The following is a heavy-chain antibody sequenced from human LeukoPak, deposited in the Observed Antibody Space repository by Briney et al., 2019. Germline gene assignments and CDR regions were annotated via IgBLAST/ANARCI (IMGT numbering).Heavy chain of an antibody. J-gene: IGHJ4*02. CDR2: MNPNSGDT. CDR1: GYTFTSYD. D-gene: IGHD4-17*01. V-gene: IGHV1-8*01. Sequence: ASVKVSCKASGYTFTSYDFNWVRQAPGQGLEWLGWMNPNSGDTGYAQRFQGRVSMTRDTPITTAYMELSSLRSDDTAIYYCARNTPNYGDFDFWGQGTLVTVSS. CDR3: ARNTPNYGDFDF.